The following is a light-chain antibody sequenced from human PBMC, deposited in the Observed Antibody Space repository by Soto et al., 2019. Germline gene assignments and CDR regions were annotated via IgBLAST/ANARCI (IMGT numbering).Light chain of an antibody. J-gene: IGKJ1*01. Sequence: EFVWRASPGTLILSHMERATLSFRASQSVDSTYLAWYHQRPGQAPTLLIYCASSRATGIPDRFSGSGSGTDFTLTISRLEPEDVAVYYCQHFGSSRGTFGQETKG. CDR3: QHFGSSRGT. CDR2: CAS. CDR1: QSVDSTY. V-gene: IGKV3-20*01.